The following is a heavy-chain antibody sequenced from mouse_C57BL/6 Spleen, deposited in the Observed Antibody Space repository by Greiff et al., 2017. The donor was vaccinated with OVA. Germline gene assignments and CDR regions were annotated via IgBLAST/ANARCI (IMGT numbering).Heavy chain of an antibody. CDR3: ARHEDAGNYDWYFDV. Sequence: VKLMESGAELVKPGASVKLSCKASGYTFTEYTIHWVKQRSGQGLEWIGWFYPGSGSIKYNEKFKDKATLTADKSSSTVYMELSRLTSEDSAVYFCARHEDAGNYDWYFDVWGTGTTVTVSS. V-gene: IGHV1-62-2*01. J-gene: IGHJ1*03. D-gene: IGHD2-1*01. CDR2: FYPGSGSI. CDR1: GYTFTEYT.